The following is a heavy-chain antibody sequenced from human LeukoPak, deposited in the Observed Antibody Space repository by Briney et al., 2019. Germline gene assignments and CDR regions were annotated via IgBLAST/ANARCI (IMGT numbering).Heavy chain of an antibody. CDR1: GGSISSYY. J-gene: IGHJ6*02. D-gene: IGHD3-10*01. CDR2: IYTSGST. CDR3: ARGGTMVRGVIAYYYYGMDV. V-gene: IGHV4-4*07. Sequence: PSETLSLTCTVSGGSISSYYWSWIRQPAGKGLEWIGRIYTSGSTNYNPSLKSRVTMSVDTSKNQFSLKLSSVTAADTAVYYCARGGTMVRGVIAYYYYGMDVWGQGTTVTVSS.